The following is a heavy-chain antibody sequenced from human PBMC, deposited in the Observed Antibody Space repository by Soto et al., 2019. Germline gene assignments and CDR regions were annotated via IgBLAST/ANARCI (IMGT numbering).Heavy chain of an antibody. CDR1: GGSISSHY. CDR3: ARYRREAVAGYTLDN. CDR2: VYNSGST. J-gene: IGHJ4*02. D-gene: IGHD6-13*01. V-gene: IGHV4-59*11. Sequence: PSETLSLTCTVSGGSISSHYWTWLRQPPGKGLEWIGYVYNSGSTNYNPSLKSRVTISEDTSKSQFSLKVNPMTAADTAVYFCARYRREAVAGYTLDNWGQGILVTVSS.